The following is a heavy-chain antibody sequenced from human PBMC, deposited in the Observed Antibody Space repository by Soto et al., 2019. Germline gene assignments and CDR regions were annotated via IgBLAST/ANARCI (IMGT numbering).Heavy chain of an antibody. D-gene: IGHD3-3*02. CDR3: AERLAEVGLIDS. CDR1: GFTFSSFG. Sequence: QVQLVESGGGVVQPGRSLRLSCAASGFTFSSFGMHWVRQAPGKGLEWVAVISYDGSLKRYADSVKGRFTMSRDNSRKPLCLPMNSLSAGDTAVYYCAERLAEVGLIDSWGQGTLVTVSS. J-gene: IGHJ4*02. CDR2: ISYDGSLK. V-gene: IGHV3-30*18.